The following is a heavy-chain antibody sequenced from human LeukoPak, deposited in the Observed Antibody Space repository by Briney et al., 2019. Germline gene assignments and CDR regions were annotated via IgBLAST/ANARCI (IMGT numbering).Heavy chain of an antibody. D-gene: IGHD1-14*01. Sequence: ASVKVSCKASGYTFVDYYVHWVRQAPGQGLEWMGWINPNAGGTNYAQKFQGRVTMAWDTSITTTYMELSRLTSDDTAVYYCARAHTTGLYWGQGTQVTVSS. J-gene: IGHJ4*02. CDR1: GYTFVDYY. CDR2: INPNAGGT. CDR3: ARAHTTGLY. V-gene: IGHV1-2*02.